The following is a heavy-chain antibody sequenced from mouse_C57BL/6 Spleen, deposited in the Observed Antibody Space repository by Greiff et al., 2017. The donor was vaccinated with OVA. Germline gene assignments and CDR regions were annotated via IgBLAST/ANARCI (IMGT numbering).Heavy chain of an antibody. CDR3: AREAYYYGSSYYFDY. V-gene: IGHV1-72*01. D-gene: IGHD1-1*01. CDR2: SDLNSGGS. Sequence: QVQLQQPGAELVKPGASVKLSCKASGYTFTSYWMHWVKQRPGRGLEWIGRSDLNSGGSKYNEKFKSKDKLTVDKPSSTAYMQHSRLTSEDSAVYYGAREAYYYGSSYYFDYWGQGTTLTVSS. CDR1: GYTFTSYW. J-gene: IGHJ2*01.